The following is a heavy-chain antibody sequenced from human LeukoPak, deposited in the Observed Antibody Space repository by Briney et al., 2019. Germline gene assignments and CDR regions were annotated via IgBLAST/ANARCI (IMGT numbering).Heavy chain of an antibody. D-gene: IGHD1-26*01. J-gene: IGHJ4*02. CDR1: GFTFSSYA. CDR2: ISGSGGST. Sequence: GGTLRLSCAASGFTFSSYAMSWVRQAPGKGLELVSAISGSGGSTYYADSVKGRFTISRDNSKNTLYLQMNSLRAEDTAVYYCAKSRYSGSYFYYFDYWGQGTLVTVSS. V-gene: IGHV3-23*01. CDR3: AKSRYSGSYFYYFDY.